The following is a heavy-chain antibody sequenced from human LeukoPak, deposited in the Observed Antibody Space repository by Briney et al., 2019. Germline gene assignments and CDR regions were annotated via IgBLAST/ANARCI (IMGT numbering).Heavy chain of an antibody. V-gene: IGHV4-61*02. D-gene: IGHD6-19*01. CDR3: ARETRSGWPHYYYYYMDV. Sequence: SETLSLTCTVSGGSVSSGSYYWSWIRQPAGKGLEWIGRIYTSGSTNYNPSLKSRVTISVDTSKNQFSLKLSSVTAADTAVYYCARETRSGWPHYYYYYMDVWGKGTTVTISS. CDR2: IYTSGST. J-gene: IGHJ6*03. CDR1: GGSVSSGSYY.